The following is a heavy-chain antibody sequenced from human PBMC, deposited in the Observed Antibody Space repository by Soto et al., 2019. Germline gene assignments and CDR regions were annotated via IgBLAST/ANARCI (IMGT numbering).Heavy chain of an antibody. Sequence: EVQLLESGGGLVQPGGSLRLSCAASGFTFSNYAMSWVRQAPGKGLEWVSVISASGGTTYYADSVKGRFTISRDNSKNTGYLQMNSLSGEETAVYYGVGGGGGTPIFGRGGYMDVWGKGTTVTVSS. J-gene: IGHJ6*03. D-gene: IGHD3-3*01. CDR3: VGGGGGTPIFGRGGYMDV. CDR1: GFTFSNYA. CDR2: ISASGGTT. V-gene: IGHV3-23*01.